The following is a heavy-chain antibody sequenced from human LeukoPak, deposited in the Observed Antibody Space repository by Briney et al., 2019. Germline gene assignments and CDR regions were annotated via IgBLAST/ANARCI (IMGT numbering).Heavy chain of an antibody. CDR1: GFTFSNYS. D-gene: IGHD6-19*01. CDR3: ARDRFFYSSGWIFDY. V-gene: IGHV3-21*01. Sequence: GGSLRLSRAASGFTFSNYSVNWVRQAPGKGLEWVSSISSGSSYIYYADSVKGRFTISRDNAKNSLYLQMNSLRAEDTAVYYCARDRFFYSSGWIFDYWGQGTLVTVSS. J-gene: IGHJ4*02. CDR2: ISSGSSYI.